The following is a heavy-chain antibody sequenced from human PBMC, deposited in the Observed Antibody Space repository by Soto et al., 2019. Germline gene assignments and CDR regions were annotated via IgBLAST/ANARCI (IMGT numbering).Heavy chain of an antibody. CDR1: GGSIRNSGYY. CDR2: ISYSGST. D-gene: IGHD1-1*01. V-gene: IGHV4-31*03. CDR3: GRDAATNRDFYYYGMDV. J-gene: IGHJ6*02. Sequence: QVQRQESGPGLVKPSQTLSLTCTVSGGSIRNSGYYWSWIRQLPGKGLEWIGFISYSGSTDYAPSLTRRVTMPVNTAKNQFSPELSAVTATDTAGDYCGRDAATNRDFYYYGMDVWGRGTTVTVSS.